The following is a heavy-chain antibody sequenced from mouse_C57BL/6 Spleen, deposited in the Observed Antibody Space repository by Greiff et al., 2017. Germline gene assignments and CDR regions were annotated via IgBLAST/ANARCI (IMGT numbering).Heavy chain of an antibody. D-gene: IGHD2-4*01. CDR1: GYTFTSYW. J-gene: IGHJ2*01. CDR2: IDPNSGGT. V-gene: IGHV1-72*01. Sequence: QVQLQQPGAELVKPGASVKLSCKASGYTFTSYWMHWVKQRPGRGLEWIRRIDPNSGGTKYNEKFKSKATLTVDKPSSTAYMQLSSLTSEDSAVYYCAREGIYYDSNFDYWGQGTTLTVSS. CDR3: AREGIYYDSNFDY.